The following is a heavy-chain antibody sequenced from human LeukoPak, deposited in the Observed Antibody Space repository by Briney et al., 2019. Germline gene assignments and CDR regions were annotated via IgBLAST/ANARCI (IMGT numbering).Heavy chain of an antibody. V-gene: IGHV3-64*01. J-gene: IGHJ4*02. D-gene: IGHD5-12*01. CDR3: ARGPSGYHNT. Sequence: GGSLRLSCAASGFTFSSYAMHWVRQAPGKGLEYVSAISSNGGSTYYANSVKGRFTISRDNSKNTLYLQMNSLRAEDTAMYYCARGPSGYHNTGGQGTLVTVSS. CDR1: GFTFSSYA. CDR2: ISSNGGST.